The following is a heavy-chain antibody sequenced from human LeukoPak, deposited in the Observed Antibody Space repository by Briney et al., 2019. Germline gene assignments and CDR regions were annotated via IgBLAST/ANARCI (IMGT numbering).Heavy chain of an antibody. V-gene: IGHV1-69*05. CDR1: GGTFSNYA. CDR3: AGDYYDSSGRPIDAFDI. CDR2: IIPIFGTA. D-gene: IGHD3-22*01. Sequence: SVKVSCKASGGTFSNYAISWVRQAPGQGREWMGGIIPIFGTANYAQKFQGRVTNTTDESTSTAYMELSSLRSEDTAVYYCAGDYYDSSGRPIDAFDIWGQGTMVTVSS. J-gene: IGHJ3*02.